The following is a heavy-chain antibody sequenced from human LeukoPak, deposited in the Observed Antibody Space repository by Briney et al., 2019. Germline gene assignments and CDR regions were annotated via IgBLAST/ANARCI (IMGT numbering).Heavy chain of an antibody. V-gene: IGHV4-59*12. CDR3: ARDGKTAAGNYFDY. CDR2: IYYSGST. J-gene: IGHJ4*02. Sequence: SETLSLTCTVSGGSISSYYWSWIRQPPGKGLEWIGYIYYSGSTNYNPSLKSRVTISVDTSKNQFSLKLSSVTAADTAVYYCARDGKTAAGNYFDYWGQGTLVTVSS. CDR1: GGSISSYY. D-gene: IGHD6-13*01.